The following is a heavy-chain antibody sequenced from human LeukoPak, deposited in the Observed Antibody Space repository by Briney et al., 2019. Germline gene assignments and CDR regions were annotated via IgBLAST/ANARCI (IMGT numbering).Heavy chain of an antibody. CDR3: AREASSSWPYYYYYYGMDV. V-gene: IGHV1-18*01. J-gene: IGHJ6*02. CDR2: ISAYNGNT. CDR1: GYTFTSYG. D-gene: IGHD6-13*01. Sequence: ASVNVSFKASGYTFTSYGISWVRQAPGQGLEWMGWISAYNGNTNYAQKLQGRVTMTTDTSTSTAYMELRSLRSDDTAVYYCAREASSSWPYYYYYYGMDVWGQGTTVTVSS.